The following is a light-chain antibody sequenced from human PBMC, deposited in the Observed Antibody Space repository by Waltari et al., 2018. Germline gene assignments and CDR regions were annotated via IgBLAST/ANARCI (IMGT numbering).Light chain of an antibody. CDR3: SMYMGSGVWL. CDR1: SGSVPSTSY. CDR2: KVI. J-gene: IGLJ3*02. Sequence: QTVVTQEPSLSVSPGGTVTLTCALSSGSVPSTSYPTWYQQTPGLPPGPLVYKVISRASGVPERFSCSILGNTAALTITGAQADDESDYYCSMYMGSGVWLFGGGTKLTVL. V-gene: IGLV8-61*01.